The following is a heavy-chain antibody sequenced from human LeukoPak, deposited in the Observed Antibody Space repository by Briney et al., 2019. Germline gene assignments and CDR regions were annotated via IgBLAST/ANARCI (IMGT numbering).Heavy chain of an antibody. Sequence: GGSLRLSCAASGFTFSDFYMSWIRQAPGKGLEWVSYISSSGNTKYYADSVKGRFTMSRDNAKNSLYLQMDSLRVEDTAVYYCGRDRVRGNLDYWGQGTLVTVSS. CDR2: ISSSGNTK. J-gene: IGHJ4*02. D-gene: IGHD3-10*01. CDR1: GFTFSDFY. CDR3: GRDRVRGNLDY. V-gene: IGHV3-11*01.